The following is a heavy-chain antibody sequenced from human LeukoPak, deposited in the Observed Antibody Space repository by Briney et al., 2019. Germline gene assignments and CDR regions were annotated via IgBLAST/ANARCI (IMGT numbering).Heavy chain of an antibody. CDR3: ARRMATVTDAFDI. CDR1: GDSLTSHF. D-gene: IGHD5-24*01. Sequence: SEPLSLTCNVSGDSLTSHFWSWIRQTTGKGLEWIGYVFHSGTTNYSPSLKSRVTISLDTSKKQFHLRLASVTAADTAVYYCARRMATVTDAFDIWGRGTMVSVSS. V-gene: IGHV4-59*08. J-gene: IGHJ3*02. CDR2: VFHSGTT.